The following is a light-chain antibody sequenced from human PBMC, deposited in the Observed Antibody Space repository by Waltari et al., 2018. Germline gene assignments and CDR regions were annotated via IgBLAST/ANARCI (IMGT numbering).Light chain of an antibody. CDR1: SSDVGGYNY. Sequence: QSALTQPASVSVSPGQSITISCTGTSSDVGGYNYVSWYQQHPGKAPKLMIYDVSKRPSGVSNRFSGSKSGNTASLTISGLQAEDEADYYCSSYTSSSTDVVFGGGTKLTVL. V-gene: IGLV2-14*01. CDR3: SSYTSSSTDVV. CDR2: DVS. J-gene: IGLJ2*01.